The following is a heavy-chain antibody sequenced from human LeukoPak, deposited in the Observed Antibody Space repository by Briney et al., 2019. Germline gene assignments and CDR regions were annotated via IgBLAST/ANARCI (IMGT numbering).Heavy chain of an antibody. V-gene: IGHV3-21*01. CDR2: ISSSSKYI. D-gene: IGHD2-2*03. CDR1: GFTFSTYS. Sequence: PGGSLRLSCAASGFTFSTYSMNWVRQAPGRGLEWVSSISSSSKYIYYADSVKGLFTITRDDAKNSLSLQMNSLRAEDTAVYYCARDLDIVVVPASWFYPWGQGTLVTVSS. J-gene: IGHJ5*02. CDR3: ARDLDIVVVPASWFYP.